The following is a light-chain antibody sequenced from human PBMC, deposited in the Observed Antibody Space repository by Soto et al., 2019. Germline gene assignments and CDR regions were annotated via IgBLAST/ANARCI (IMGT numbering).Light chain of an antibody. CDR2: DVD. CDR3: SSYSNTLLCV. CDR1: SRDVGGYNY. Sequence: QSVLTQPASVSGSPGQSITISCTGTSRDVGGYNYVSWYQQHPGKAPKLMIYDVDNRPSGVSNRFSGSKSGNTASLTISGLQAEDEADYYCSSYSNTLLCVFGAGTKVTVL. V-gene: IGLV2-14*03. J-gene: IGLJ1*01.